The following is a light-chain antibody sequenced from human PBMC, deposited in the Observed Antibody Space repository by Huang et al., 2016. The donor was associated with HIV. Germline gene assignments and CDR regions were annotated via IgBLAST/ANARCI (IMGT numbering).Light chain of an antibody. Sequence: IQLTQSPSSLSASVGDRVTITCRASQGISSYLAWYQQKPGKAPKLLIYAASTLQSGVPSRFSDSGSGTDFTLTISSLQPEDFATYCCQQLNSYPEGFTFGPGTKVDIK. CDR2: AAS. CDR1: QGISSY. V-gene: IGKV1-9*01. J-gene: IGKJ3*01. CDR3: QQLNSYPEGFT.